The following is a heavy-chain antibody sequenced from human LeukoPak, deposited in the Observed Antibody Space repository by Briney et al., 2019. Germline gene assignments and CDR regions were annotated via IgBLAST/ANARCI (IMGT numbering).Heavy chain of an antibody. CDR1: GYTFTSYY. CDR2: IIPIVGTT. CDR3: ARGGYYYDSSGYSHLPDY. J-gene: IGHJ4*02. D-gene: IGHD3-22*01. Sequence: SVKVSCKASGYTFTSYYMHWVRQAPGQGLEWMGGIIPIVGTTNYAQMFQGRVTITADESTSTAYMELSSLRSEDTAVYYCARGGYYYDSSGYSHLPDYWGQGTLVTVSA. V-gene: IGHV1-69*13.